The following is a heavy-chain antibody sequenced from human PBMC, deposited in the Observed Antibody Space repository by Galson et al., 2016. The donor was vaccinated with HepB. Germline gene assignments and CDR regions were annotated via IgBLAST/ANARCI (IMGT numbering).Heavy chain of an antibody. Sequence: SLRLSCAASGFSFSIYAMSWVRQAPGKGLEWISHITSSSSVTYYADSVKGRFTISRDNAKKSLYLQMNSLRDEDTAVYYCANDWYGYMAYWGQGTLVTVSS. CDR1: GFSFSIYA. J-gene: IGHJ4*02. D-gene: IGHD3-9*01. CDR3: ANDWYGYMAY. V-gene: IGHV3-48*02. CDR2: ITSSSSVT.